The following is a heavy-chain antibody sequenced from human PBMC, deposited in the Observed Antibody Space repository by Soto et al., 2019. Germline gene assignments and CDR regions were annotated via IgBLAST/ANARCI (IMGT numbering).Heavy chain of an antibody. J-gene: IGHJ3*02. CDR1: GDSVFSSTAA. CDR2: TYYRSKWYN. CDR3: ARDRSGSGWFNAFDI. D-gene: IGHD6-19*01. V-gene: IGHV6-1*01. Sequence: SETLSLTCAISGDSVFSSTAAWNWIRQSPSRGLEWLGRTYYRSKWYNDYAVSVKSRITINPDTSKHQFSLQLNSVTPEDTAVYYCARDRSGSGWFNAFDIWGHGTMVTVSS.